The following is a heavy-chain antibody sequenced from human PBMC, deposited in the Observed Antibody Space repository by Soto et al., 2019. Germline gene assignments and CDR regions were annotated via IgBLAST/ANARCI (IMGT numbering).Heavy chain of an antibody. Sequence: EVQLLESGGGLVQPGGSLRLSCAASGFTFSSYGMTWVRQAPGKGLEYVSSIRGSGADTFYADSVKGRFTISRDNSKNTLYLQPNGLKAEDTAIYFCARNPNGDYIGAFDSWGQGSLVTVSS. CDR1: GFTFSSYG. D-gene: IGHD4-17*01. V-gene: IGHV3-23*01. CDR3: ARNPNGDYIGAFDS. J-gene: IGHJ4*02. CDR2: IRGSGADT.